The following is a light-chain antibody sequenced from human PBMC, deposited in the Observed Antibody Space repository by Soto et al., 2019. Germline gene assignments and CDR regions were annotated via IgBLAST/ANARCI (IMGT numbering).Light chain of an antibody. J-gene: IGKJ5*01. CDR3: QQRNTWPPIT. CDR1: QSVSTN. V-gene: IGKV3-11*01. Sequence: EIVLTQSPVTLSLSPGEIATLSCRASQSVSTNLAWYQVRPGQTSSLLIYDESRGAFGVPARFSGSGSGTDFTLTISSLEPEDFALYYCQQRNTWPPITCGQGTRLEIK. CDR2: DES.